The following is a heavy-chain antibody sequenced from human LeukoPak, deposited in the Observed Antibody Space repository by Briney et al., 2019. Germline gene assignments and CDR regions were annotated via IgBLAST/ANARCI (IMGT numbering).Heavy chain of an antibody. V-gene: IGHV3-66*01. J-gene: IGHJ6*03. D-gene: IGHD5-24*01. CDR1: EFSVGSNY. CDR2: IYSGGSA. Sequence: GGSLRLSCAASEFSVGSNYMTWVRQAPGKGLEWVSLIYSGGSAYYADSVKGRFTISRDNSKNTLYLQVNSLRAEDTAVYYCARELRGYNRLRTYYYYMDVWGKGTTVTVSS. CDR3: ARELRGYNRLRTYYYYMDV.